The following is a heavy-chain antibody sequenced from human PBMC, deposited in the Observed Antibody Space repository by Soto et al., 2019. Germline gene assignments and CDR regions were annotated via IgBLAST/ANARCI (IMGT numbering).Heavy chain of an antibody. D-gene: IGHD1-26*01. J-gene: IGHJ4*02. V-gene: IGHV3-15*01. CDR1: GFTFNNAW. Sequence: GGSLRLSCAASGFTFNNAWMTWVRQVPGKGLEWVGRIKSKTDGGTTDYAAPVKGRFTISRDDSKNTLYLQMNSLKTEDTAVYSCTTKGTTSRWYFDYWGQGTLVTVSS. CDR3: TTKGTTSRWYFDY. CDR2: IKSKTDGGTT.